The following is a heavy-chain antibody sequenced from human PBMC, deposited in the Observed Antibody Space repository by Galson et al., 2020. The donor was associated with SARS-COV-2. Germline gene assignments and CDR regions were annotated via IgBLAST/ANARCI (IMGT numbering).Heavy chain of an antibody. V-gene: IGHV3-13*01. CDR3: ARGVAELAQGYSYYYYMDV. D-gene: IGHD6-13*01. J-gene: IGHJ6*03. Sequence: GESLKISCAASGFTFSSYDMHWVRQATGKGLEWVSAIGTAGDTYYPGSVKGRFTISRENAKNSLYLQMNSLRAGDTAVYYCARGVAELAQGYSYYYYMDVWGKGTTVTVSS. CDR1: GFTFSSYD. CDR2: IGTAGDT.